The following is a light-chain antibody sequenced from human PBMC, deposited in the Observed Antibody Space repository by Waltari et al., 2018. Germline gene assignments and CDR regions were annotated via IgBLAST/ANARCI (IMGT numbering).Light chain of an antibody. V-gene: IGLV2-14*03. CDR2: DVT. J-gene: IGLJ2*01. CDR3: SSYMDTTALEL. Sequence: QSALTQPASVSGSPGQSITISCTGTSSDLGSYNYVSWYQQHPGKAPKPIIFDVTNRPSGVSNRFSGSKSGNTASLIISGLQGEDEADYYCSSYMDTTALELFGGGTSLTVL. CDR1: SSDLGSYNY.